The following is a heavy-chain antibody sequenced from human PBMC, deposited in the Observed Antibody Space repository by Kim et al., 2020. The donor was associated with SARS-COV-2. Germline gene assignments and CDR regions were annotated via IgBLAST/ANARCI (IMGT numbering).Heavy chain of an antibody. V-gene: IGHV1-18*01. CDR2: ISAYNGNT. J-gene: IGHJ6*02. Sequence: ASVKVSCKASGYTFTSYGISWVRQAPGQGLEWMGWISAYNGNTNYAQKLQGRVTMTTDTSTSTAYMELRSLRSDDTAVYYCARVSGMTTDYYYYYGMDVWGQGTTVTVSS. D-gene: IGHD4-17*01. CDR1: GYTFTSYG. CDR3: ARVSGMTTDYYYYYGMDV.